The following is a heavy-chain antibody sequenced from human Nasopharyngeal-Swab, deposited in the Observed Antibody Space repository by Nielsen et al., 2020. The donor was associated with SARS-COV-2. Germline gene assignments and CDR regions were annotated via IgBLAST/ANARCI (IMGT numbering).Heavy chain of an antibody. D-gene: IGHD3-3*01. CDR1: GFTFSSYW. CDR3: ARDGLRFLEWLAHDY. J-gene: IGHJ4*02. CDR2: IEQDGSEK. Sequence: GESLKISCAASGFTFSSYWMSWVRQAPGKGPEWVANIEQDGSEKYYVDSVKGRFTISRDNAKNSLYLQMNSLRAEDTAVYYCARDGLRFLEWLAHDYWGQGTLVTVSS. V-gene: IGHV3-7*01.